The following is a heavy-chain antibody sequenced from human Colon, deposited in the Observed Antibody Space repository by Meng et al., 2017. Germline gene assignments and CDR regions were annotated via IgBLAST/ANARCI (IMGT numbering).Heavy chain of an antibody. J-gene: IGHJ4*02. D-gene: IGHD3-22*01. CDR3: ARDFHSTMTVFDS. V-gene: IGHV4-4*02. Sequence: QWPLQESGPGLVKPSGTLSLTCAVSGGSITNDNWWSWVRQPPGKGLEWIGEIFHAGNTNYNPSLKNRVTMSLDKSKNQFSLTLTSVTAVDTAVYYCARDFHSTMTVFDSWGQGTLVTVSS. CDR1: GGSITNDNW. CDR2: IFHAGNT.